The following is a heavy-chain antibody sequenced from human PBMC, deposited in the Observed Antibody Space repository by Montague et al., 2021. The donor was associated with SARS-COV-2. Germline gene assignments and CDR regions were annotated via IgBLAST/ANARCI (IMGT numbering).Heavy chain of an antibody. CDR3: ARELSGLDYFDY. Sequence: ETRSLNCTVSGGSISSNYGNWIRQPPGRGLEWIGYIYYSGSTNYNPSLESRVIISADTSKNHFSLKPRSVTAADTAVYYCARELSGLDYFDYWGQGTLVTVSS. J-gene: IGHJ4*02. V-gene: IGHV4-59*01. CDR1: GGSISSNY. CDR2: IYYSGST. D-gene: IGHD3-16*02.